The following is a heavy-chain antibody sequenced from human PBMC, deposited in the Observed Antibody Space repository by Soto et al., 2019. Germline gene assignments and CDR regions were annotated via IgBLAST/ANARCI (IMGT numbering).Heavy chain of an antibody. CDR3: VMVDNYVTPTPQDV. CDR1: GYIFVNDG. V-gene: IGHV1-18*01. Sequence: QVQLVQSGDEVKKPGASVKVSCKASGYIFVNDGIAWVRQAPGQGLEWMGWISPYTGNTHSATKVQGRLTMTTDTSTSTAYMELGSLTSDDTAVYYCVMVDNYVTPTPQDVWGQGTTFTVSS. CDR2: ISPYTGNT. D-gene: IGHD3-16*01. J-gene: IGHJ6*02.